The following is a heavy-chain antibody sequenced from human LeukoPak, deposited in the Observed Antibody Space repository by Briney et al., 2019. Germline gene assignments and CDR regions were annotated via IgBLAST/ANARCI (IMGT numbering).Heavy chain of an antibody. V-gene: IGHV3-48*01. CDR3: AREGGYSYGWYFDY. CDR1: GLTFSSYS. D-gene: IGHD5-18*01. Sequence: GGSLRLSCAASGLTFSSYSMNWVRQAPGKGLEWVSYISSSSSTIYYADSVKGRFTISRDNAKNSLYLQMNSLRAEDTAVYYCAREGGYSYGWYFDYWGQGTLVTVSS. CDR2: ISSSSSTI. J-gene: IGHJ4*02.